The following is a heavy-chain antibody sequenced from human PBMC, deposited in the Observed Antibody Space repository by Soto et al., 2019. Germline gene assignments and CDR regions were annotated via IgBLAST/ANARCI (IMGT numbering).Heavy chain of an antibody. CDR3: ARDRGRPDLRDTHYYDSSDFDYGMDV. V-gene: IGHV3-7*01. Sequence: EVRLVESGGGLVQPGGSLTLSCAASGFTCSSYWMTWVRQAPGKGLEWVANINQDGSEKYYMDSMKGRFTISRDNAKNSLLLQLNSLRAEDTAVYYCARDRGRPDLRDTHYYDSSDFDYGMDVWGQGTTVTVSS. J-gene: IGHJ6*02. CDR2: INQDGSEK. D-gene: IGHD3-22*01. CDR1: GFTCSSYW.